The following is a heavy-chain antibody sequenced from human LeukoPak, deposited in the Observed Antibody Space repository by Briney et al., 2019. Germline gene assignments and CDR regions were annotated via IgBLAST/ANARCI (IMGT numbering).Heavy chain of an antibody. J-gene: IGHJ5*02. D-gene: IGHD2-2*02. V-gene: IGHV1-2*02. CDR2: INPNSGGT. Sequence: GASVKVSCKASGYTFTGYYMHWVRQAPGQGLEWMGWINPNSGGTNYAQKFQGRVTMTRDTSISTAYMELSRLRSDDTAVYYCARSLEYCSSTSCYTLFNWFDPWGQGTLVTVSS. CDR1: GYTFTGYY. CDR3: ARSLEYCSSTSCYTLFNWFDP.